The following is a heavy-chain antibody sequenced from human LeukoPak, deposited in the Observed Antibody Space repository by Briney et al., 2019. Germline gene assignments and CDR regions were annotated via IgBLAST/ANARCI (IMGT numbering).Heavy chain of an antibody. CDR3: ARDFAGHCSSSNCYADY. V-gene: IGHV3-21*01. D-gene: IGHD2-2*01. CDR2: ISSSSRYI. J-gene: IGHJ4*02. Sequence: GGSLRLSCAVSGFTFSSYSMNWVRQAPGKGLEWVSSISSSSRYIYYADTVKGRFTISRDNAKNSLYLQLSSLGAEDTAVYYCARDFAGHCSSSNCYADYWGQGTLVTVSS. CDR1: GFTFSSYS.